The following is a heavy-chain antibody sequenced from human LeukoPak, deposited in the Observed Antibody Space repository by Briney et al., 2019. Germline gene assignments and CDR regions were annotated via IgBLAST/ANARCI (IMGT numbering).Heavy chain of an antibody. D-gene: IGHD4-17*01. CDR3: ARGSVPTVTPDY. V-gene: IGHV3-13*01. J-gene: IGHJ4*02. CDR1: GFTFSSYD. Sequence: GGSLRLSCAASGFTFSSYDMHWVRQATGRGLEWVSAIGTAGDTYYPGSVKGRFTISRENAKNSLYLQMNSLRAEDTAVYYCARGSVPTVTPDYWGQGTLVTVSS. CDR2: IGTAGDT.